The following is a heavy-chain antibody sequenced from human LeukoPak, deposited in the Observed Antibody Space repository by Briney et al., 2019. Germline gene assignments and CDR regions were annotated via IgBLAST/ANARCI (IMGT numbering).Heavy chain of an antibody. CDR1: GFTFSIYS. J-gene: IGHJ6*03. Sequence: PGGSLRLSCAASGFTFSIYSMNWVRQAPGKGLEWVSYISSSSSTTYYADSVKGRFTISRDNAKNSLYLQMNSLRDEDTAVYYCARDPRIAAAGNYYYYMDVWGKGTTVTVSS. D-gene: IGHD6-13*01. CDR2: ISSSSSTT. V-gene: IGHV3-48*02. CDR3: ARDPRIAAAGNYYYYMDV.